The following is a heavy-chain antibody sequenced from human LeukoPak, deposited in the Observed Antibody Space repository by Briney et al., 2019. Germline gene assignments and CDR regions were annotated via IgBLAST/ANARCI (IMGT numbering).Heavy chain of an antibody. J-gene: IGHJ4*02. V-gene: IGHV1-46*01. Sequence: ASVKVSCTASGYTFTSYGISWVRQAPGQGLEWMGIINPSGGSTSYAQKFQGRVTMTRDTSTSTVYMELSSLRSEDTAVYYCARSSGYLTDYWGQGTLVTVSS. CDR3: ARSSGYLTDY. D-gene: IGHD3-22*01. CDR2: INPSGGST. CDR1: GYTFTSYG.